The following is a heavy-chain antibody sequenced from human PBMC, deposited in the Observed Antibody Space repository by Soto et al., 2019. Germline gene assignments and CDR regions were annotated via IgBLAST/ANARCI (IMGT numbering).Heavy chain of an antibody. CDR2: ISHDGSTE. Sequence: GGSLRLSCAASGFVFSSFTIHWIRQAPGKGLEWVTLISHDGSTEYYADSVKGRFSFSRDNSKNTVYLQMNSLTAEDTAVYYCARDPMPRRAAANWFDPWGQGTLVTVSS. V-gene: IGHV3-30*01. CDR3: ARDPMPRRAAANWFDP. D-gene: IGHD6-13*01. J-gene: IGHJ5*02. CDR1: GFVFSSFT.